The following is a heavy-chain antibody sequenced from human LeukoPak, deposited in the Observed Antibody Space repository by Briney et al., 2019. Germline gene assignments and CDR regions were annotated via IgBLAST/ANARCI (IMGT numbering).Heavy chain of an antibody. CDR1: GFTFSSYY. D-gene: IGHD5-18*01. V-gene: IGHV3-74*01. J-gene: IGHJ4*02. CDR2: INTDGSST. Sequence: PGGSLRLSCAASGFTFSSYYMYWVRQAPGKGLVWVSRINTDGSSTSHADAVKGRFTISRDNAKNSLSLQMNSLRAEDTAVYYCARDRYSYGDFDFWGQGTLVTVSS. CDR3: ARDRYSYGDFDF.